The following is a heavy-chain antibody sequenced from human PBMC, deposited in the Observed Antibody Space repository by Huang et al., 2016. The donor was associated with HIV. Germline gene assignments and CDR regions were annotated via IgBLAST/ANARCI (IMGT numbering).Heavy chain of an antibody. CDR2: IKSKTDGGTT. CDR3: TTHLDYYDSSGYYFGNY. CDR1: GFTFSKAW. D-gene: IGHD3-22*01. J-gene: IGHJ4*02. Sequence: EVQLVESGGGLVKPGGSLRLSCADSGFTFSKAWMSWVVQAPGKGLEWVGRIKSKTDGGTTDYTAPVKGRFTISRDDSRNTLYLQMNSLKTEDTAVYYCTTHLDYYDSSGYYFGNYWGQGTLVTVSS. V-gene: IGHV3-15*01.